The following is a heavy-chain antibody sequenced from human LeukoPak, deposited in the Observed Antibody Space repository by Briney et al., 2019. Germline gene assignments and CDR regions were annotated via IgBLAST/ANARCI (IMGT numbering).Heavy chain of an antibody. V-gene: IGHV1-8*01. D-gene: IGHD6-19*01. CDR1: GYTFTSYD. CDR2: MNPNSGNT. CDR3: ARRTRSSSGWYHY. Sequence: ASVKVSCKASGYTFTSYDINSVRQATGQGLEWMGWMNPNSGNTGYAQKFQGRVTMTRNTSISTAYMELSSLRSEDTAVYYCARRTRSSSGWYHYWGQGTLVTVSS. J-gene: IGHJ4*02.